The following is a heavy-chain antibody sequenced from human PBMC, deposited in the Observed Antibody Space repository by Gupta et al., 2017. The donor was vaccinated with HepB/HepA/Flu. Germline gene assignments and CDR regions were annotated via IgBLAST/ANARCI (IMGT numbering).Heavy chain of an antibody. CDR3: ARPSRCTGGYYFDD. CDR2: IYYSGTT. V-gene: IGHV4-39*01. Sequence: QLQLQESGPGLVKPSETLSLTCTVSGGSITTSAYYYWGWIRQPPGKGLEWIGSIYYSGTTYYNPARKSRVTISVETSKNQVSRRLSSVTAADTAVYYCARPSRCTGGYYFDDGVQGTLVTVYS. D-gene: IGHD7-27*01. CDR1: GGSITTSAYYY. J-gene: IGHJ4*02.